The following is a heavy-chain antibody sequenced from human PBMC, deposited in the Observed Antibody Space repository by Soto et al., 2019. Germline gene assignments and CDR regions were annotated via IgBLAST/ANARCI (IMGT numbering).Heavy chain of an antibody. D-gene: IGHD3-3*01. Sequence: PSETLSRPCTVSGSPISSYYWSWIRQPPGKGLEWIGYIYYRGSTNYNPSLMGRVAISVDTSKNQFSLQLSSVTAADTAVYYCARDFWMATIRGRYYHGIDVWGQGTTVTSP. J-gene: IGHJ6*02. CDR1: GSPISSYY. CDR3: ARDFWMATIRGRYYHGIDV. V-gene: IGHV4-59*01. CDR2: IYYRGST.